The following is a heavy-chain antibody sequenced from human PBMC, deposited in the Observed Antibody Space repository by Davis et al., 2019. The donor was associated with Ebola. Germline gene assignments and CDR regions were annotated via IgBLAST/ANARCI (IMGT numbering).Heavy chain of an antibody. V-gene: IGHV4-31*03. CDR1: GGSISRGGSY. Sequence: PSETLSLTCTVSGGSISRGGSYWTWIRPHPGKGLEWIGYIYYSGSTYYKPSLKSRVTISLDTSKNQFSLNLYSVTAADTAVYCCAGDLRYDSSGYDYYFYMDVWGKGTTVTVSS. CDR3: AGDLRYDSSGYDYYFYMDV. CDR2: IYYSGST. J-gene: IGHJ6*03. D-gene: IGHD3-22*01.